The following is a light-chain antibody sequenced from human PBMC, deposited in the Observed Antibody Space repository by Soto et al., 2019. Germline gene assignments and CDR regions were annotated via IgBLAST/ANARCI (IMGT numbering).Light chain of an antibody. V-gene: IGKV2-30*01. CDR1: QSLGYSDGNTY. CDR3: MQGTHWPWT. CDR2: MVS. J-gene: IGKJ1*01. Sequence: DVVMTQSPLSLPVTLGQPASISCRSSQSLGYSDGNTYLSWFQQRPGQSLRRLIYMVSNRDSGVPDRFGGSGSGTDFTLKISRVEAEDVGIYYCMQGTHWPWTFGQGTKVEIK.